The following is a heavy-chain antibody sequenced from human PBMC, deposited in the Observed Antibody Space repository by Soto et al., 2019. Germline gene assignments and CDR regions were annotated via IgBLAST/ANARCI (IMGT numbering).Heavy chain of an antibody. CDR2: ANAGNDNT. CDR1: GYTFTNNV. D-gene: IGHD5-18*01. J-gene: IGHJ4*02. CDR3: AREVPYGYSRFDY. V-gene: IGHV1-3*01. Sequence: QVHLVQSGAEVKKPGASVKVSCRTSGYTFTNNVIHWVRQAPGQRLEWIGWANAGNDNTKWSREFQGRLTLTKDTSATTAYMELSSLTPEDTAIYFCAREVPYGYSRFDYWGQGTLVTVSS.